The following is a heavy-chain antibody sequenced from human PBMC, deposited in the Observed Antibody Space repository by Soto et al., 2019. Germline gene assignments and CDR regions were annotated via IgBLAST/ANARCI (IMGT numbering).Heavy chain of an antibody. CDR1: GGTFSSYA. D-gene: IGHD6-13*01. V-gene: IGHV1-69*01. CDR2: IIPMFGTA. Sequence: QVQLVQSGAEVKKPGSSVKVSCTASGGTFSSYAISWVRQAPGQGLEWMGGIIPMFGTANYAQKFQGRVTITADESTSAAYMELSSLRAEDTAVYYCARGGSSSWYDYIDYWGQGTLVTVSS. CDR3: ARGGSSSWYDYIDY. J-gene: IGHJ4*02.